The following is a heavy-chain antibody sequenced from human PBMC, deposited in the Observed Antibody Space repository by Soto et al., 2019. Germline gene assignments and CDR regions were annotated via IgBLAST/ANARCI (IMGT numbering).Heavy chain of an antibody. V-gene: IGHV4-39*02. CDR1: GGSISSSIYY. J-gene: IGHJ5*02. D-gene: IGHD3-3*01. Sequence: PSETLSLTCTVSGGSISSSIYYWGWIRQPPGKGLEWIGSIYYSGSTYYNPSLKSRVTISVDTSKNQFSLKLSSVTAADTAVYYCAREVVRFLEWLLLSSVDGTARDWFDPWGQGTLVTVSS. CDR3: AREVVRFLEWLLLSSVDGTARDWFDP. CDR2: IYYSGST.